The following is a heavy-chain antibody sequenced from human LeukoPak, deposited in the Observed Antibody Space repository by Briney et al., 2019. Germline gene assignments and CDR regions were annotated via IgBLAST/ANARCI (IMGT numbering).Heavy chain of an antibody. CDR3: ARGDAFSGDH. J-gene: IGHJ4*02. V-gene: IGHV3-7*04. CDR1: GFTFSNFW. Sequence: GGSLRLSCAVSGFTFSNFWMSWVRQAPGRGLEWVANIHPEGNEKYHVESVKGRFTISRDSAKNSLFLQTNGLRVEDTAVYYCARGDAFSGDHWGQGTLVTVSS. CDR2: IHPEGNEK.